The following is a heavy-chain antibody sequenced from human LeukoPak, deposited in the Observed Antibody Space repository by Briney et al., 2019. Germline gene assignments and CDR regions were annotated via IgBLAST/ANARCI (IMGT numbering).Heavy chain of an antibody. CDR1: GFTFDDYA. CDR3: AKGSYHNIKDAFDI. V-gene: IGHV3-9*03. CDR2: ISWNSGSI. J-gene: IGHJ3*02. D-gene: IGHD1-14*01. Sequence: QAGGSLGLSCAASGFTFDDYAMHWVRQAPGKGLEWVSGISWNSGSIGYADSVKGRFTISRDSARNSLFLQMNSLRAEDMALYYCAKGSYHNIKDAFDIWGQGTMVTVSS.